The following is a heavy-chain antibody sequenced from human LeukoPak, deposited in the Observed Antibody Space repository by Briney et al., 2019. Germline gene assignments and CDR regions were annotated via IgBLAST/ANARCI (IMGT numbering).Heavy chain of an antibody. V-gene: IGHV3-9*01. CDR2: ISWNSGSI. CDR3: AKDSYYDSSGYYDY. D-gene: IGHD3-22*01. Sequence: GGSLRLSCAASGFTFDDYAMHWVRQAPGKGLEWVSGISWNSGSIGYADSVKGRFTISRDNAKNSLYLQMNSLRAEDTALYYCAKDSYYDSSGYYDYWGQGTLVTVSS. CDR1: GFTFDDYA. J-gene: IGHJ4*02.